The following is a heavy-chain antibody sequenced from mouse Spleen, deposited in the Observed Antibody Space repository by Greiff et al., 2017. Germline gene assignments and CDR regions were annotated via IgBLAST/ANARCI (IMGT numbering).Heavy chain of an antibody. V-gene: IGHV5-6-5*01. CDR3: ARQPLLDYYGGSQGYFGV. CDR1: GFTFSSYA. CDR2: ISSGGST. Sequence: DVKLVESGGGLVKPGGSLKLSCAASGFTFSSYAMSWVRQTPEKRLEWVASISSGGSTYYPDSVKGRFTISRDNARNILYLQMSSLRSEDTAMDYCARQPLLDYYGGSQGYFGVWGAGTTVTVSS. J-gene: IGHJ1*01. D-gene: IGHD1-1*01.